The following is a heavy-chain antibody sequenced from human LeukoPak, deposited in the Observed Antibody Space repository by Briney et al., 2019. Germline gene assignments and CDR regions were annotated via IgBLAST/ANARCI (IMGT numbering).Heavy chain of an antibody. Sequence: GGSLRLSCAASGFSFSDYWMSWVRPAPGKGLEWVAVISYDGSNKYYADSVKGRFTISRDNSKNTLYLQMNSLRAEDTAVYYCARERQQLVMVYYYGMDVWGQGTTVTVSS. J-gene: IGHJ6*02. D-gene: IGHD6-13*01. CDR2: ISYDGSNK. CDR3: ARERQQLVMVYYYGMDV. CDR1: GFSFSDYW. V-gene: IGHV3-30*03.